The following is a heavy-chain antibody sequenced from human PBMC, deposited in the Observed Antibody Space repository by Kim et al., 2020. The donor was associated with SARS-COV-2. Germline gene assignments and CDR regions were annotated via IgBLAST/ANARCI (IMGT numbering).Heavy chain of an antibody. CDR3: ARDTNYDFWSGYSAAFDI. J-gene: IGHJ3*02. V-gene: IGHV3-48*02. D-gene: IGHD3-3*01. Sequence: KGRFTISRDNAKNSRYLQMNSLKDEETAVYYCARDTNYDFWSGYSAAFDIWGQGTMVTVSS.